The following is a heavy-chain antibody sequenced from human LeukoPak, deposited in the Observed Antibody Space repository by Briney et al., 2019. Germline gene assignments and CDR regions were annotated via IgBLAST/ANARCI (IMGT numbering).Heavy chain of an antibody. CDR3: ERAPIASPFYFDH. CDR2: IDWSGGRP. V-gene: IGHV3-20*04. Sequence: GGSLTLPCSASGVGFGDHGMSGVRQVPGRGREGGSGIDWSGGRPASAGPVGGPFDLSRDNATHSLYLQTDSLTAEDTALYYCERAPIASPFYFDHWGQGTPVTVSS. J-gene: IGHJ4*02. D-gene: IGHD2-15*01. CDR1: GVGFGDHG.